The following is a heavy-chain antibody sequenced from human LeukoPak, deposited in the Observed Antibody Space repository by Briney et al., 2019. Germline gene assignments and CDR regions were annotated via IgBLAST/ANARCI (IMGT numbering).Heavy chain of an antibody. J-gene: IGHJ6*02. CDR3: AKGGSSGIYYYYGMDV. V-gene: IGHV3-23*01. Sequence: GSLRLSCAASGFTFSSYAMSWVRQAPGKGLEWVSAISGSGGSTYYADSVKGRFTISRDNSKNTLYLQMNSLRAEDTAVYYCAKGGSSGIYYYYGMDVWGQGTTATVSS. D-gene: IGHD3-22*01. CDR1: GFTFSSYA. CDR2: ISGSGGST.